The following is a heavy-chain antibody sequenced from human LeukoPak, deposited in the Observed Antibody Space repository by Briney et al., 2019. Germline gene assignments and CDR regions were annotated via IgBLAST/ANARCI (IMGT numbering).Heavy chain of an antibody. V-gene: IGHV5-51*01. CDR2: IYPGDSDT. CDR3: ARHRYYDSSVQGAFDI. D-gene: IGHD3-22*01. CDR1: GYSLTSYW. Sequence: GESLKISCKGSGYSLTSYWIGWVRQMPGKGLEWMGIIYPGDSDTRYSPSFQGQVTISADKSISTAYLQWSSLKASDTAMYYCARHRYYDSSVQGAFDIWGQGTMVTVSS. J-gene: IGHJ3*02.